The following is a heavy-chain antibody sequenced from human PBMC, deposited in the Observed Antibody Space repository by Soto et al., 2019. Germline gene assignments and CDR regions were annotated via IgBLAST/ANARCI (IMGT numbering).Heavy chain of an antibody. CDR2: IYYSGST. J-gene: IGHJ4*02. CDR3: ASYYGSGRPLTLDF. V-gene: IGHV4-30-4*08. CDR1: DGTIGGGGYC. Sequence: SLTWTVADGTIGGGGYCRSWKRQPPGKGLEWIGYIYYSGSTYYNPALKSRVTISVDTSKNQFSLKLSSVTAADTAVYYCASYYGSGRPLTLDFWGQGTLVTVTS. D-gene: IGHD3-10*01.